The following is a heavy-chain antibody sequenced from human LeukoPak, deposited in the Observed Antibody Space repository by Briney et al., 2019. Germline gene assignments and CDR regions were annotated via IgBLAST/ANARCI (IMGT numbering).Heavy chain of an antibody. J-gene: IGHJ3*02. CDR2: IIPIFGTA. CDR1: GGTFSSYA. Sequence: SVKVSCKASGGTFSSYAISWVRQAPGQGLEWMGGIIPIFGTANYAQKFQGRVTITADESTSTAYMELSSLISEDTAVYYCARSIVVVPAASDAFDIWGQGTMVTVSS. CDR3: ARSIVVVPAASDAFDI. D-gene: IGHD2-2*01. V-gene: IGHV1-69*01.